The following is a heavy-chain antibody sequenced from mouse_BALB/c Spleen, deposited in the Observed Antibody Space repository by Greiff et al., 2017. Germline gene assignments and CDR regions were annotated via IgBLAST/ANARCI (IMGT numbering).Heavy chain of an antibody. D-gene: IGHD1-1*02. Sequence: EVQLVESGGGLVQPGGSRKLSCAASGFTFSSFGMHWVRQAPEKGLEWVAYISSGSSTIYYADTVKGRFTISRDNPKNTLFLQMTSLRSEDTAMYYCARGGGNLDYWGQGTTLTVSS. J-gene: IGHJ2*01. CDR3: ARGGGNLDY. V-gene: IGHV5-17*02. CDR2: ISSGSSTI. CDR1: GFTFSSFG.